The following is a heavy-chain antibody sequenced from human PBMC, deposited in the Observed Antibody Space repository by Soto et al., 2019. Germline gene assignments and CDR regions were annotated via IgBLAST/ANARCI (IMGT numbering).Heavy chain of an antibody. D-gene: IGHD4-4*01. V-gene: IGHV3-30*18. CDR2: ISYDGSNK. J-gene: IGHJ6*02. CDR3: AKRGPVTTGYYYYGMDV. Sequence: PGGSLRLSCAASGFTFSSYGMHWVRQAPGKGLEWVAVISYDGSNKYYADSVKGRFTISRDNSKNTLYLQMNSLRAEDTAVYYCAKRGPVTTGYYYYGMDVWGQGTTVTVSS. CDR1: GFTFSSYG.